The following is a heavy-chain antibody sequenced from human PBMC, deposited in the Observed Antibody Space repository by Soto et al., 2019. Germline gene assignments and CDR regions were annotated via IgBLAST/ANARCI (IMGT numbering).Heavy chain of an antibody. CDR1: GVTFSSYA. J-gene: IGHJ6*02. D-gene: IGHD2-21*02. CDR2: IIPIFGTA. Sequence: SVKVSCKASGVTFSSYAISWVRQAPGQGLEWMGGIIPIFGTANYAQRFQGRVTITADESTSTAYMELSSLRSEDTAVYYCARVNRSMSLGYCGGDCYNYYYYGMDVWGQGTTVTVSS. V-gene: IGHV1-69*13. CDR3: ARVNRSMSLGYCGGDCYNYYYYGMDV.